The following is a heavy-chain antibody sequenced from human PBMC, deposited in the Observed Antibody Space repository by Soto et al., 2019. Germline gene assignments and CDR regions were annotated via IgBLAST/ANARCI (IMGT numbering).Heavy chain of an antibody. J-gene: IGHJ5*02. CDR3: ARFSFGDYYGSGSSNWFDP. CDR2: IYYSGST. V-gene: IGHV4-30-4*01. D-gene: IGHD3-10*01. CDR1: GGSISSGDYY. Sequence: SETLSLTCTVSGGSISSGDYYWSWIRQPPGKGLEWIGYIYYSGSTYYNPSLKSRVTISVDTSKNQFSLKLSSVTAADTAVYYCARFSFGDYYGSGSSNWFDPWGQGTLVTVSS.